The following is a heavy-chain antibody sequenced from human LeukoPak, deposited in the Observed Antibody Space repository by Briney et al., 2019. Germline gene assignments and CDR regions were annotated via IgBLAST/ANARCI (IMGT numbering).Heavy chain of an antibody. Sequence: GESLKISCKGSGYSFTSYYMHWVRQAPGQGLEWMGIINPSGGSTSYAQKFQGRVTMTRDTSTSTVYMELSSLRSEDTAVYYCARGIFSSGWSFDYWGQGTLVTVSS. J-gene: IGHJ4*02. V-gene: IGHV1-46*01. D-gene: IGHD6-19*01. CDR1: GYSFTSYY. CDR2: INPSGGST. CDR3: ARGIFSSGWSFDY.